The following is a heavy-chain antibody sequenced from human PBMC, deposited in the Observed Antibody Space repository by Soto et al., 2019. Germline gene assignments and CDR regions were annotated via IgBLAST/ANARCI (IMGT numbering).Heavy chain of an antibody. CDR3: ARISTVNLTTGYYYGMDV. D-gene: IGHD4-17*01. Sequence: QVQLVQSGAEVKKPGASVTVSCKASGYTFVNYGINWVRQAPGQGLEWMGWISVHNGDTNYAQKLQGRVTMTTDTSTNTAYMELRSLRSDDTAVYYCARISTVNLTTGYYYGMDVWGQGTTVTVSS. V-gene: IGHV1-18*01. CDR1: GYTFVNYG. J-gene: IGHJ6*02. CDR2: ISVHNGDT.